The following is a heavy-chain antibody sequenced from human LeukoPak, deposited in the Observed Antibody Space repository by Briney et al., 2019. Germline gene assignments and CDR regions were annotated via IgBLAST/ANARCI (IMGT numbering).Heavy chain of an antibody. CDR2: ISSSSSYI. V-gene: IGHV3-21*01. Sequence: GGSLRLSCAASGFTFSSYSMNWVRQAPGKGLEWVSSISSSSSYIYYADSVKGRFTISRDNAKNSLYLQLNSLRAEDTAVYYCARDQGYCSGGSCYADYWGQGTLVTVSS. D-gene: IGHD2-15*01. CDR1: GFTFSSYS. CDR3: ARDQGYCSGGSCYADY. J-gene: IGHJ4*02.